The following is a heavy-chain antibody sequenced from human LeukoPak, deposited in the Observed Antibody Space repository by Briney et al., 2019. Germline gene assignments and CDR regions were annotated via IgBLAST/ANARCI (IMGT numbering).Heavy chain of an antibody. CDR3: ARRAAAGKPSYNWFDP. Sequence: NLGESLKISCKGSGYSFTSYWIGWVRQMPGKGLEWMGIIYPGDSDTRYSPSFQGQVTISADKSISTAYLQWSSLKASDTAMYYCARRAAAGKPSYNWFDPWGQGTLVTVSS. V-gene: IGHV5-51*01. J-gene: IGHJ5*02. CDR1: GYSFTSYW. D-gene: IGHD6-13*01. CDR2: IYPGDSDT.